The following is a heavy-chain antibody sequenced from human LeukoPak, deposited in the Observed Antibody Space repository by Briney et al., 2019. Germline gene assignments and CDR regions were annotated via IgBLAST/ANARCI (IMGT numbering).Heavy chain of an antibody. CDR3: ARALDVLLWFGEPRAGMDV. D-gene: IGHD3-10*01. V-gene: IGHV1-18*01. J-gene: IGHJ6*02. CDR1: GYTLTSYG. Sequence: ASVKVSCKASGYTLTSYGISWVRQAPGQGLEWMGWISAYNGNTNYAQKFQGRVTMTTDTSTSTAYMELRSLRSDDTAVYYCARALDVLLWFGEPRAGMDVWGQGTTVTVSS. CDR2: ISAYNGNT.